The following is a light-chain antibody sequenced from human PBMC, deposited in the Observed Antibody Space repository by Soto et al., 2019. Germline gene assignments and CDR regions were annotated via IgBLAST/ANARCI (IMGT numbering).Light chain of an antibody. V-gene: IGKV1-39*01. Sequence: DIQMTQSPSPLSASVGDRVTITCRASQSVSKFLNWYQQKPGQAPRLLIYTTSTWQSGVPSRFSGGVSGTDYTLTISGLLPEDFATYYCQQSFSVPYTFGQGTKLDIK. CDR2: TTS. CDR1: QSVSKF. CDR3: QQSFSVPYT. J-gene: IGKJ2*01.